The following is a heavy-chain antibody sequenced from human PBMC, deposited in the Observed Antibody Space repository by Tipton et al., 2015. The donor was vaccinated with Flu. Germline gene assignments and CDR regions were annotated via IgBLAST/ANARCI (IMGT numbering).Heavy chain of an antibody. D-gene: IGHD1-26*01. CDR1: GDSIGSDYY. V-gene: IGHV4-38-2*01. CDR3: ARLEVVVGATGGQGDY. CDR2: IYRTGSA. Sequence: TLSLTCSVSGDSIGSDYYWGWIRQPPGKGLEWIGNIYRTGSAYYNPSLKSRVTISVDTSKNQFSLKLSSVTAADTAVYYCARLEVVVGATGGQGDYWGQGTLVTVSS. J-gene: IGHJ4*02.